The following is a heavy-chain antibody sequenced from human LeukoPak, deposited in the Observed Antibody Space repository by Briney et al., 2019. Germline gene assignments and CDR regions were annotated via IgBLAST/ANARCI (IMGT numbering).Heavy chain of an antibody. CDR2: ISGSGYNS. D-gene: IGHD2-15*01. V-gene: IGHV3-23*01. J-gene: IGHJ4*02. CDR1: GFTFSSYA. CDR3: ARALVAPYYFDY. Sequence: PGGSLRLSCAASGFTFSSYAMTWVRQAPGKGLEWVSAISGSGYNSYYADSVKGRFTISRDNAKNTLYLQLNSLRAEDTAVYYCARALVAPYYFDYWGQGALVTVSS.